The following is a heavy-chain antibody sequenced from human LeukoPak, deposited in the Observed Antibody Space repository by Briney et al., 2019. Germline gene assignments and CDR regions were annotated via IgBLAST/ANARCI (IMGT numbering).Heavy chain of an antibody. D-gene: IGHD2-8*01. CDR2: ISDTGATT. CDR1: GFTFSSNA. CDR3: AKYTSIGRYCTNGVCSPFDY. Sequence: QPGGSLRLSCAGSGFTFSSNAMSWVRQAPGKGLEWGSAISDTGATTYDADSVKGRFTISRDNSRSTLYLQMNSLRAEDTALYYCAKYTSIGRYCTNGVCSPFDYWGQGTLVTVSS. V-gene: IGHV3-23*01. J-gene: IGHJ4*02.